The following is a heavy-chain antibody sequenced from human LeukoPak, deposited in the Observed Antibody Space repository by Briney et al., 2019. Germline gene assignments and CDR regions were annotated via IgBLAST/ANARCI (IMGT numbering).Heavy chain of an antibody. CDR1: GFTFSSYA. CDR3: ARARAVAGPFDY. D-gene: IGHD6-19*01. Sequence: GGSLRLSCAASGFTFSSYAMHWVRQAPGKGLEWVAVISYDGSSKYYADSVKGRFTISRDNSKNTLYLQMNSLRAEDTAVYYCARARAVAGPFDYWGQGTLVTVSS. J-gene: IGHJ4*02. CDR2: ISYDGSSK. V-gene: IGHV3-30*04.